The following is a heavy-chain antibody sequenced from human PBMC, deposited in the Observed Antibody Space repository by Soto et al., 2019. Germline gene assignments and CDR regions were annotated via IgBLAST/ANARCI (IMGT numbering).Heavy chain of an antibody. CDR3: ARQTKRGTNWFDP. Sequence: PSETLSLTCTVSGGSISRSGYYWGWIRQPPGKGLEWIGSIYYSGSTYYNPSLKSRVTISVDTSKNQFSLKLSSVTAADTAVYYCARQTKRGTNWFDPWGQGTLVT. D-gene: IGHD3-16*01. J-gene: IGHJ5*02. CDR1: GGSISRSGYY. CDR2: IYYSGST. V-gene: IGHV4-39*01.